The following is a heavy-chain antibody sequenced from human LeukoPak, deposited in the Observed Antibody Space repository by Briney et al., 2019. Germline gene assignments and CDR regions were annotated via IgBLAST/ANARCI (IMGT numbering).Heavy chain of an antibody. CDR3: ARDDEAVGGDY. D-gene: IGHD3-16*01. J-gene: IGHJ4*02. CDR1: GYTFTSYD. Sequence: ASVKVSCKASGYTFTSYDINWVRQATGQGLEWMGWMNPNSGNTGYAQKLQGRVTMTTDTSTSTAYMELRSLRSDDTAVYYCARDDEAVGGDYWGQGTLVTVSS. V-gene: IGHV1-8*01. CDR2: MNPNSGNT.